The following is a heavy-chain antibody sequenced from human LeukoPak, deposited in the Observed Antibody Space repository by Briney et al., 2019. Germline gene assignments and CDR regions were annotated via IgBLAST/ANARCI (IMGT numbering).Heavy chain of an antibody. J-gene: IGHJ4*02. CDR3: AREVSMVRGVFDY. V-gene: IGHV3-53*01. CDR1: GFIVSSNY. Sequence: GGSLRLSCAASGFIVSSNYMSWVRQAPGKGLEWVSVIYSGGSTYYADSEKGRFTISRDNSKNTLYLQMNSLRAEDTAVYYCAREVSMVRGVFDYWGQGTLVTVSS. CDR2: IYSGGST. D-gene: IGHD3-10*01.